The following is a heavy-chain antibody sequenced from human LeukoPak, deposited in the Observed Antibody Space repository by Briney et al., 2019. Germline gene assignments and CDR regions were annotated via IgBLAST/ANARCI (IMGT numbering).Heavy chain of an antibody. V-gene: IGHV3-7*03. CDR3: ARHTSGQPYDY. J-gene: IGHJ4*02. Sequence: GGSLRLSCAASGFTFSNYCMNWVRQAPGNALEWVAYIRKDGGETYYVDSVKGRFTISRDNAKNSLYLQMNSLRAEDTAVYYCARHTSGQPYDYWGRGHLDPVSS. D-gene: IGHD6-19*01. CDR2: IRKDGGET. CDR1: GFTFSNYC.